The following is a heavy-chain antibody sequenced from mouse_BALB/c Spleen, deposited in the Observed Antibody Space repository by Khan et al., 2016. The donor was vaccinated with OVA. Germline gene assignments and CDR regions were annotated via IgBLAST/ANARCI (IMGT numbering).Heavy chain of an antibody. J-gene: IGHJ1*03. CDR1: GYSITGGYS. CDR3: ARSGTRVAAYWYIDV. V-gene: IGHV3-1*02. D-gene: IGHD1-1*01. Sequence: VQLKQSGPDLVKPSQSLSLTCTVTGYSITGGYSWHWIRQFPGNKLEWMGYIHYSGSTNYNPSLKSRISITRDTSKNQFFLQLNSVTTEDTATYYCARSGTRVAAYWYIDVWGTGTTVTVSS. CDR2: IHYSGST.